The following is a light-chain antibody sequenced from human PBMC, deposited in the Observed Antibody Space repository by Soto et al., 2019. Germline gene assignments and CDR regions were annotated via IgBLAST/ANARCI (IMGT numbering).Light chain of an antibody. CDR1: QTVSGS. CDR2: DTS. V-gene: IGKV3-11*01. J-gene: IGKJ1*01. Sequence: EIVLTQSPGTLSLSPGERATLSCRASQTVSGSLAWYQQKPGQAPRVLIYDTSTRATGIPARFSGSGSGTDFTLTISSLEPEDFAFYYCHLRGNLWTFGQGTKVDI. CDR3: HLRGNLWT.